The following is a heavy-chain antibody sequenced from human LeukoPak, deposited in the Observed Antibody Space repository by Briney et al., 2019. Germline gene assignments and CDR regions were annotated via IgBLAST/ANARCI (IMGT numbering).Heavy chain of an antibody. CDR2: INQDGGEK. CDR3: ARDLFDY. CDR1: GFTFSRYW. Sequence: GGSLRLSCAASGFTFSRYWMTWVRQAPGKGLEWVANINQDGGEKYYVDSVTGRFTISRDSAKNSLYLQMNSLRDDDTAVYYCARDLFDYWGQGTLVTVSS. J-gene: IGHJ4*02. V-gene: IGHV3-7*01.